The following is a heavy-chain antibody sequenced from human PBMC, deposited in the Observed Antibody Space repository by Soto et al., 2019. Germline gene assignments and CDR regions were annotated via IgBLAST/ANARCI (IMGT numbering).Heavy chain of an antibody. V-gene: IGHV4-61*01. CDR3: ARARNRYFDY. J-gene: IGHJ4*02. D-gene: IGHD1-1*01. CDR2: VFRSGSI. CDR1: GGSMTTGSYF. Sequence: QVQLQESGPGLVRPSESLSLTCNVSGGSMTTGSYFWSWIRQPPGKGLEWIGYVFRSGSINYSPSSKSRVTISIDTSKNQFSLMLKSVTAADTAVYFCARARNRYFDYWGQGALVTVSS.